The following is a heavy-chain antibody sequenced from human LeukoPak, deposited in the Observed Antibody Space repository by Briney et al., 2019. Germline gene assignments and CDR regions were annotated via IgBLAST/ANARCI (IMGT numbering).Heavy chain of an antibody. CDR2: INPNSGGT. Sequence: ASVKVSCKASGYTFTGYYMHWVRQAPGQGLEWMGWINPNSGGTNYAQKFQGRVTMTRDTSISTAYMELSRLRSDDTAVYYCARFHSSSWIYDYWGRGTLVTVSS. CDR1: GYTFTGYY. CDR3: ARFHSSSWIYDY. D-gene: IGHD6-13*01. J-gene: IGHJ4*02. V-gene: IGHV1-2*02.